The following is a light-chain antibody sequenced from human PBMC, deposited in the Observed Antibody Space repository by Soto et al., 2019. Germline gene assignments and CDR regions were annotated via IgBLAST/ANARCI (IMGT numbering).Light chain of an antibody. Sequence: VLTQSPGTLSLSPGERATLSCRASQSVSSSLAWYQKKPGQAPRLLIYGASSRATGIPDRFSGSGSGTDFTFTISRLEPEDFAVYYCQEFSSSPLMYTFGQGTKLEIK. CDR1: QSVSSS. V-gene: IGKV3-20*01. J-gene: IGKJ2*01. CDR2: GAS. CDR3: QEFSSSPLMYT.